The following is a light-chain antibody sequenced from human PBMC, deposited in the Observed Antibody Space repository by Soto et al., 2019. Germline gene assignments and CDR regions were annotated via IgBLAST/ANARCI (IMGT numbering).Light chain of an antibody. Sequence: EIVLTQSPGTLSLSPGERATLSCRASQSVSSSYLAWYQQKPGQAPRLLIYGASSRATGIPDRFSGSGSGTDFTRTISRLEPEDFAVYYCQKSGSWFGQGTKVEIK. V-gene: IGKV3-20*01. CDR1: QSVSSSY. CDR3: QKSGSW. J-gene: IGKJ1*01. CDR2: GAS.